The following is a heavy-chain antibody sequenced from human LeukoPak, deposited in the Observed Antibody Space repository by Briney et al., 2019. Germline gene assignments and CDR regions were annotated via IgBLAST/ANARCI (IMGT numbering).Heavy chain of an antibody. J-gene: IGHJ4*02. CDR1: GGTFSGYA. D-gene: IGHD3-3*01. V-gene: IGHV1-69*05. CDR3: ARAPTRRDYDFWSGYSDPFDY. Sequence: GASVKVSCKASGGTFSGYAISWVRQAPGQGLEWMGGIIPIFGTANYAQKFQGRVTITTDESTSAAYMELSSLRSEDTAVYYCARAPTRRDYDFWSGYSDPFDYWGQGTLVTVSS. CDR2: IIPIFGTA.